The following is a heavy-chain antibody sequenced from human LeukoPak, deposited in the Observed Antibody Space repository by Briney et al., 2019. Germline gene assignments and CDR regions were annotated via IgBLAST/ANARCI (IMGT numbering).Heavy chain of an antibody. CDR3: AKDQRGDILTGSPFDY. Sequence: PGGSLRLSCAASGFTFSRYGMHWVRQAPGRGLEWVALISYDGNNNYYADSVKGRFTISRDNSKNTLYLQVNSLRAEDTAVYFCAKDQRGDILTGSPFDYWGQGTLVTVSS. CDR2: ISYDGNNN. J-gene: IGHJ4*02. V-gene: IGHV3-30*18. D-gene: IGHD3-9*01. CDR1: GFTFSRYG.